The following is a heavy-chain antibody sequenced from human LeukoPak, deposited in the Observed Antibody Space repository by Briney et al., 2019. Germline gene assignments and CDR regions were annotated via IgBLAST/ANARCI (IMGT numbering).Heavy chain of an antibody. D-gene: IGHD3-22*01. J-gene: IGHJ3*02. V-gene: IGHV1-24*01. Sequence: ASMKVSCKVSGYTLTELSMHWVRQAPGKGLEWMGGFDPEDGETIYAQKFQGRVTMTEDTSTDTAYMELSSLRSEDTAVYYCATGRITMIVVVIDAFDIWGQGTMVTVSS. CDR1: GYTLTELS. CDR3: ATGRITMIVVVIDAFDI. CDR2: FDPEDGET.